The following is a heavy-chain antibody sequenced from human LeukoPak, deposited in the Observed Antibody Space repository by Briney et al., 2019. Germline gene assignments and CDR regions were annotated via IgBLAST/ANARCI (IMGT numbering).Heavy chain of an antibody. Sequence: SETLSLTCTVSGGSISSYYWSWIRQPPGKGLEWIGEINHSGSTNYNPSLKSRVTISVDTSKNQFSLKLSSVTAADTAVYYCARHMGRYCSSTSCYRRGGLDYWGQGTLVTVSS. CDR2: INHSGST. CDR3: ARHMGRYCSSTSCYRRGGLDY. J-gene: IGHJ4*02. CDR1: GGSISSYY. V-gene: IGHV4-34*01. D-gene: IGHD2-2*02.